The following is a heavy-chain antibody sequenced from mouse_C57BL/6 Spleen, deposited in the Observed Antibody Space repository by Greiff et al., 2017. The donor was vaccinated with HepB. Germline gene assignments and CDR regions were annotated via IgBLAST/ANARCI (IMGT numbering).Heavy chain of an antibody. CDR3: TREGLLRSSYWYFDV. D-gene: IGHD1-1*01. V-gene: IGHV5-9-1*02. J-gene: IGHJ1*03. CDR1: GFTFSSYA. CDR2: ISSGGDYI. Sequence: EVNVVESGEGLVKPGGSLKLSCAASGFTFSSYAMSWVRQTPEKRLEWVAYISSGGDYIYYADTVKGRFTISRDNARNTLYLQMSSLKSEDTAMYYCTREGLLRSSYWYFDVWGTGTTVTVSS.